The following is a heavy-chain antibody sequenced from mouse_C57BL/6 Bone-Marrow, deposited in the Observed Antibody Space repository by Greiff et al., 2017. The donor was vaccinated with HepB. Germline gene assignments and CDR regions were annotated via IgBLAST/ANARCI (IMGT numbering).Heavy chain of an antibody. V-gene: IGHV3-6*01. D-gene: IGHD1-1*01. CDR1: GYSITSGYY. J-gene: IGHJ1*03. Sequence: EVHLVESGPGLVKPSQSLSLTCSVTGYSITSGYYWNWIRQFPGNKLEWMGYISYDGSNNYNPSLKNRISITRDTSKNQFFLKLNSVTTEDTATYYCARDLYGSSYWYFDVWGTGTTVTVSS. CDR2: ISYDGSN. CDR3: ARDLYGSSYWYFDV.